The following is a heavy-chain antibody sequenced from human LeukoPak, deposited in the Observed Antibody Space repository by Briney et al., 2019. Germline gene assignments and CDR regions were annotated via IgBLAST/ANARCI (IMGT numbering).Heavy chain of an antibody. CDR1: GFTFSSYG. CDR3: ARGFYYGLDV. CDR2: VSTSSTYI. V-gene: IGHV3-21*01. J-gene: IGHJ6*04. Sequence: GGSLRLSCAASGFTFSSYGMSWVRQAPGKGLEWVSSVSTSSTYIYYADSVKGRFTISRDNAKNSLYLQMNSLRAEDTAVYYCARGFYYGLDVWGKGTTVTVSS.